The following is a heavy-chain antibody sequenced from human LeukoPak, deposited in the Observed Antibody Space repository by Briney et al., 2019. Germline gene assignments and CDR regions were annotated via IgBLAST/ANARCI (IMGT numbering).Heavy chain of an antibody. CDR3: AKDLRSSGWYDWFAP. CDR2: ISGSGGST. Sequence: PGGSLRLSCAASGFTFSSYAMSWVRQAPGKGLEWVSAISGSGGSTYYADSVKGRFTISRDNSKNTLYLQMNSLRAEDTAVYYCAKDLRSSGWYDWFAPWGQGTLVTVSS. J-gene: IGHJ5*02. CDR1: GFTFSSYA. D-gene: IGHD6-19*01. V-gene: IGHV3-23*01.